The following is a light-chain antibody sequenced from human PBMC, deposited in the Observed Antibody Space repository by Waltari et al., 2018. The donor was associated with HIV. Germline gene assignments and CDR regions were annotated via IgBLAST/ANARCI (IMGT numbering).Light chain of an antibody. CDR2: GVD. V-gene: IGLV2-14*01. J-gene: IGLJ3*02. CDR1: SLAIGLYDF. Sequence: QSALTQPASMSGSPGQSITISCTGSSLAIGLYDFVSWYKHLPNTTPQLISYGVDRRPPRITSLFSASKSGDVASLTICGLQAEDEADYYCSSHTLARVLLFGGGTRLTVL. CDR3: SSHTLARVLL.